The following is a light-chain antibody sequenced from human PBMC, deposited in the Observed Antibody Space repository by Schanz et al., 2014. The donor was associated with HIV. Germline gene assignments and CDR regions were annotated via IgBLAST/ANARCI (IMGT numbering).Light chain of an antibody. Sequence: QSALTQPPSASGSPGQSVTISCTGSSSDVGSYNYVSWFQQRPGKAPKLMIYEVSKRPSGVPDRFSGSKSGNTASLTISGLQAEDEADFYCSAYAGSNNVLFGGGTKLTVL. CDR2: EVS. CDR1: SSDVGSYNY. J-gene: IGLJ3*02. CDR3: SAYAGSNNVL. V-gene: IGLV2-8*01.